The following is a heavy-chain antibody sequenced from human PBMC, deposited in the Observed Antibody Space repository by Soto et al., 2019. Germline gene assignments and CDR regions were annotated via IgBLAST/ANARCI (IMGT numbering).Heavy chain of an antibody. CDR3: VLWVRGVINY. V-gene: IGHV3-72*01. CDR2: SRNRAQSYTK. D-gene: IGHD3-10*01. Sequence: EVQLVESGGGLVQPGGSLRLSCATSGFTFSDHDLEWVRPAPGKGLEWVGRSRNRAQSYTKEYAASVKGRFTISRDDSKNSLYLPVNSLTTEDTAVYYCVLWVRGVINYWGQGTLLTVSS. J-gene: IGHJ4*02. CDR1: GFTFSDHD.